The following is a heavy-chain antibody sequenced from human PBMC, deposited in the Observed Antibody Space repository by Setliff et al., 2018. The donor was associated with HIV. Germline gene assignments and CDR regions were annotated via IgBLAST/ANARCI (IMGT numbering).Heavy chain of an antibody. CDR1: VSTFTTYN. D-gene: IGHD3-9*01. V-gene: IGHV1-18*01. CDR3: AIDGLSYNILPGSIAYFHSGMDV. J-gene: IGHJ6*02. CDR2: ISPYNGHT. Sequence: ASVKVSCKASVSTFTTYNITWVRQAPGQGLEWLGWISPYNGHTNFAQKFQGRLTMTTETSTNTAYMELRSLRSDDTAVYYCAIDGLSYNILPGSIAYFHSGMDVWGQGTTVTVSS.